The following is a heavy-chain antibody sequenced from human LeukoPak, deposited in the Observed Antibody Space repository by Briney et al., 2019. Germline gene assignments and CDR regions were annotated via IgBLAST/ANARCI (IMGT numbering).Heavy chain of an antibody. Sequence: GASVLASFKAAGKTITTNIISAVGPPPGQGRARMGCINAYNGNTNYAQKLQGRVTMTTDTSTSRAYMELRSLRSEDTAVYYCARATRGLMAGWSDWDLWGQGALVTVSS. CDR2: INAYNGNT. J-gene: IGHJ4*02. D-gene: IGHD3-3*01. CDR1: GKTITTNI. V-gene: IGHV1-18*04. CDR3: ARATRGLMAGWSDWDL.